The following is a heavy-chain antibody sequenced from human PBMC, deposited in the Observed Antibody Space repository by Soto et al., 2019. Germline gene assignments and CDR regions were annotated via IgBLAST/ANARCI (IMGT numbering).Heavy chain of an antibody. CDR2: IIPIFGTA. Sequence: QVQLVQSGAEVKKPGSSVKVSCKASGGTFSSYAISWVRQAPGQGLEWMGGIIPIFGTANYAQKFQGRVTITADDSTSTAYMEMSSLRSEDTAVYYCARSGDCSSTSCYWYFDLWGRGTLVTVSS. CDR3: ARSGDCSSTSCYWYFDL. J-gene: IGHJ2*01. V-gene: IGHV1-69*01. CDR1: GGTFSSYA. D-gene: IGHD2-2*01.